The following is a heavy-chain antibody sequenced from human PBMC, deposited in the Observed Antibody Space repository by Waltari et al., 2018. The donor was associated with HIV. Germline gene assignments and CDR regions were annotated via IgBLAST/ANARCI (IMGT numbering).Heavy chain of an antibody. CDR2: MSWNSRSV. Sequence: EVQLVESGGGLVQPGRSLRLPCAASGCNFDDYAILWGRNAPGKGLEWVSCMSWNSRSVAYAASVNGGFSVSRDNAKTSVSLQIHSLRTEDTALYYCAKEDGPFGDILTGHFAFDYWGQGVLVTVSS. CDR3: AKEDGPFGDILTGHFAFDY. CDR1: GCNFDDYA. D-gene: IGHD3-9*01. V-gene: IGHV3-9*01. J-gene: IGHJ4*02.